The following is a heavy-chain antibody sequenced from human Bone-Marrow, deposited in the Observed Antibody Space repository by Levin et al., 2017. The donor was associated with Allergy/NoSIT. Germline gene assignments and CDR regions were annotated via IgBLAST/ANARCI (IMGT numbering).Heavy chain of an antibody. V-gene: IGHV4-31*03. CDR2: IYYNGST. CDR1: GASIRSGAYY. CDR3: ARVLAGFDGSAIAYDY. J-gene: IGHJ4*02. D-gene: IGHD3-10*01. Sequence: SETLSLTCTVSGASIRSGAYYWSWVRQPPGQGLEWIGYIYYNGSTYFNPSLKSRVSISVATSKNQFSLTLSSVTAAATAAYYCARVLAGFDGSAIAYDYWGLGSRVTVSS.